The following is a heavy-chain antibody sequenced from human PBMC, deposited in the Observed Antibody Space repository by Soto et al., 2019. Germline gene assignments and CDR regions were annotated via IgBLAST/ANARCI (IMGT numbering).Heavy chain of an antibody. Sequence: SVKVSCKASGYTFTSYGFKWVRQAPGQGLEWMGWVNPNSGNTDYAQKFQGRVTMTRNTSIRTAYMELSSLRSEDTAVYYCARASYLDPAFDIWGQGTMVTVSS. CDR3: ARASYLDPAFDI. CDR2: VNPNSGNT. V-gene: IGHV1-8*01. D-gene: IGHD2-2*03. J-gene: IGHJ3*02. CDR1: GYTFTSYG.